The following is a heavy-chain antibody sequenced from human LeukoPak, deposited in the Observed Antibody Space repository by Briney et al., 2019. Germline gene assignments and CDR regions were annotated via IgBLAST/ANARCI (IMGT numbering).Heavy chain of an antibody. Sequence: GASVKVSCKASGYTFTSYGISWGRQAAGQGLEWMGWISAYNGNTNYAQKLQGRVTMTTDTSTSTAYMELRGLRSDDTAVYYCARVKPTGYYANDYWGQGTLVTVSS. D-gene: IGHD3-9*01. J-gene: IGHJ4*02. CDR2: ISAYNGNT. CDR3: ARVKPTGYYANDY. V-gene: IGHV1-18*01. CDR1: GYTFTSYG.